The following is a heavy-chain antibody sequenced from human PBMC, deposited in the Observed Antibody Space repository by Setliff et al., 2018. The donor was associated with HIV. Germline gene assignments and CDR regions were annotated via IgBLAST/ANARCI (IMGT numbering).Heavy chain of an antibody. V-gene: IGHV1-69*13. D-gene: IGHD3-22*01. CDR2: IIPIFATE. CDR1: GGAFSSYA. CDR3: AREKKGNYGSSGYFYSDAFDI. J-gene: IGHJ3*02. Sequence: SVKVSCKASGGAFSSYAISWVRQAPGQGLEWMGGIIPIFATENYAQKFQGRLTITADDSTNPAYMELTSLRYEDTAMYYCAREKKGNYGSSGYFYSDAFDIWGPGTTVTVSS.